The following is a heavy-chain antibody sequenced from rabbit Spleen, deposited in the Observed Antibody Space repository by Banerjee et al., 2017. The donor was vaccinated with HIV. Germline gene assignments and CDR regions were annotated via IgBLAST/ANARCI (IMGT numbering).Heavy chain of an antibody. CDR1: GFDFSSYG. J-gene: IGHJ4*01. V-gene: IGHV1S40*01. CDR2: IDPIFGST. CDR3: ARFYAGYGDFGYAAM. Sequence: QSLEESGGDLVKPGASLTLTCKASGFDFSSYGVSWVRQGPGKGLEWIGYIDPIFGSTVYASWVNGRFTISKTSSTTVTLQMTSLTVADTATYFCARFYAGYGDFGYAAMWGQGTLVTVS. D-gene: IGHD7-1*01.